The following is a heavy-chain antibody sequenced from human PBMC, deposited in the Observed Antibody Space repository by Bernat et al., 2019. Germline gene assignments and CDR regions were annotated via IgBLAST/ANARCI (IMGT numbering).Heavy chain of an antibody. CDR1: GGSISSGNYY. CDR2: IYYSGST. J-gene: IGHJ4*02. Sequence: QVQLQESGPGLVKPSQTLSLTCTVSGGSISSGNYYWSWIRQPPGKGLEWIGYIYYSGSTYYNPSLKSRVTISVDTSKNQFSLKLSSVTAADTAVYYCARVNILTGYHFDYWGQGTLVTVSS. V-gene: IGHV4-30-4*01. CDR3: ARVNILTGYHFDY. D-gene: IGHD3-9*01.